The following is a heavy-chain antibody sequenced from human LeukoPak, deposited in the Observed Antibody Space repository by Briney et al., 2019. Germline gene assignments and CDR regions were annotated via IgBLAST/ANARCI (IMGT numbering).Heavy chain of an antibody. V-gene: IGHV3-30*02. CDR3: SKEGPLDY. CDR1: TFTFSSYA. J-gene: IGHJ4*02. Sequence: GGSLRLSCAASTFTFSSYAMHWVRQAPGKGLEWVAFIRYDGSNKYYADSVKGRFTISRDNSKNTLYLQMNSLRGEDTSVYYGSKEGPLDYWGQGTLVTVSS. CDR2: IRYDGSNK.